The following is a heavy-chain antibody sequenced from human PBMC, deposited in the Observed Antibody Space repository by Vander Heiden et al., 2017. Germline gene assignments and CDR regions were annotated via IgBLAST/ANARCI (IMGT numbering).Heavy chain of an antibody. CDR2: ISGSGSNT. CDR1: GLTLSSTA. J-gene: IGHJ6*02. V-gene: IGHV3-23*01. Sequence: VQLLESGGGVVQPGGSLRLSCAATGLTLSSTAMNWVRQAPGKGLEWVSLISGSGSNTYYADSVKGRFTISRDNSKNTLYLQMSSLRAEDTAVYYCAKDFGDNGFYYGLDVWGQGTTVTVSS. D-gene: IGHD1-20*01. CDR3: AKDFGDNGFYYGLDV.